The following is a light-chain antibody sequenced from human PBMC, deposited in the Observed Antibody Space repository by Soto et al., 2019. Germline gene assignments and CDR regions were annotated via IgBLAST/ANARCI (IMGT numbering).Light chain of an antibody. V-gene: IGKV1-39*01. CDR3: QQYDNLPIT. CDR1: QSISTY. Sequence: DIQMTQSPSSLSASVGARVTITGRASQSISTYLNWFKQKPGKAPRILSYDASSLQSAVPSRFSGSGSGTDFTLTISSLQPEDFETYYCQQYDNLPITFGQGTRLEIK. J-gene: IGKJ5*01. CDR2: DAS.